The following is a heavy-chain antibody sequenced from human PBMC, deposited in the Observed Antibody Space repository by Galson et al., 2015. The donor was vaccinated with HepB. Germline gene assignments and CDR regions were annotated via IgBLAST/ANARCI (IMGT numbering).Heavy chain of an antibody. V-gene: IGHV3-11*06. D-gene: IGHD3-3*01. CDR3: ARERSGSSMTDAFDI. CDR1: GFTFSDYY. CDR2: ISSSSYT. Sequence: SLRLSCAASGFTFSDYYMSWIRQVPGKGLEWVSYISSSSYTNYADSVKGRFTISRDNAKNSLYLQMNSLRAEDTAVYYCARERSGSSMTDAFDIWGQGTMVTVSS. J-gene: IGHJ3*02.